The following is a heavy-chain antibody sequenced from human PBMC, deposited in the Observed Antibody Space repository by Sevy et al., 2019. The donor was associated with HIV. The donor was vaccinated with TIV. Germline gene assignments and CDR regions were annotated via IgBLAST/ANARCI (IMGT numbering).Heavy chain of an antibody. V-gene: IGHV3-23*01. CDR2: ISGSGGSGDKT. CDR3: ARKYDSSGYFDY. CDR1: GFTFSSYA. Sequence: GGSLRLSCAASGFTFSSYAMNWVRQAPGKGLEWVSGISGSGGSGDKTNYADSVKGRFTISRDESKNSLYLQCNSLRAEDTAIYYCARKYDSSGYFDYGGQGTLVTVSS. J-gene: IGHJ4*02. D-gene: IGHD3-22*01.